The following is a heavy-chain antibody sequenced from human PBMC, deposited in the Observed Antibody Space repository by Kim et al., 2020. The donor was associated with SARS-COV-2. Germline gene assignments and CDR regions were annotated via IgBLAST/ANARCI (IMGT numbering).Heavy chain of an antibody. CDR3: ARGGWGVTVALFDY. J-gene: IGHJ4*02. D-gene: IGHD6-19*01. CDR2: TYYRSKWYN. V-gene: IGHV6-1*01. Sequence: SLTLSLTCAISGDSVSSNSAAWNWIRQSPSRGLEWLGRTYYRSKWYNDYAASVKSRISIKPDTSKNQFSLQLNSVTPEDTAVYYCARGGWGVTVALFDYWGQGTLVTVSS. CDR1: GDSVSSNSAA.